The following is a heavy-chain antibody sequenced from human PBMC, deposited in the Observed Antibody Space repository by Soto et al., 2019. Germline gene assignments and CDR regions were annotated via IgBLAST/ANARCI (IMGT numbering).Heavy chain of an antibody. CDR3: ARQRNAYYGMDV. J-gene: IGHJ6*02. CDR2: IFPGDSDT. V-gene: IGHV5-51*01. CDR1: GYNFTNHW. Sequence: GESLKISCKASGYNFTNHWIVWVRQMPGKGLEWMGVIFPGDSDTRYSPSFQGQVTISADKSSSTAFLQWGSLEASDSAMYYCARQRNAYYGMDVWGQGTTVTVSS.